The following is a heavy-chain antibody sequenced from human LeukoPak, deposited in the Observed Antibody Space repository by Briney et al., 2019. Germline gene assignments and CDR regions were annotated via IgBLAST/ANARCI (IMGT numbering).Heavy chain of an antibody. CDR2: ISSSGSGGNT. V-gene: IGHV3-48*02. D-gene: IGHD1-26*01. CDR3: ASSGSYRFDY. Sequence: GGSLRLSCTASGFICSDYAMSWARQAPGKGLEWVAGISSSGSGGNTYYADSVKGRFTISRDNAKNSLYLQMNSLRDEDTAVYYCASSGSYRFDYWGQGTLVTVSS. J-gene: IGHJ4*02. CDR1: GFICSDYA.